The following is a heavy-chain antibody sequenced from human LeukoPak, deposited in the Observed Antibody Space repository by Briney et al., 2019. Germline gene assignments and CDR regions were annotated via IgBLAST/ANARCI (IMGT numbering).Heavy chain of an antibody. D-gene: IGHD5-18*01. V-gene: IGHV3-73*01. CDR3: TRHWDTAMGDGYDY. CDR1: GFTFSGSA. J-gene: IGHJ4*02. Sequence: PGGSLRLSCAASGFTFSGSAMHWVRQASGKGLEWDGRIRSKANSYATAYAASVKGRFTISRDDSKNTAYLQMNSLKTEDTAVYYCTRHWDTAMGDGYDYWGQGTLVTVSS. CDR2: IRSKANSYAT.